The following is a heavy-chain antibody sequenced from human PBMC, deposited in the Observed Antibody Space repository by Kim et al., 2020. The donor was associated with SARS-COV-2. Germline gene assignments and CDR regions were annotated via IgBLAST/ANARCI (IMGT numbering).Heavy chain of an antibody. Sequence: GGSLRLSCTASGFAFGSYTMNWVRQAPGKRLEWVSSISSGSRDIYQADSVRGRFTISRDNAKNSLYLQMDSLRAEDTAVYYCASSNIAALYYFDPWGRGT. CDR1: GFAFGSYT. J-gene: IGHJ5*02. D-gene: IGHD5-12*01. CDR2: ISSGSRDI. CDR3: ASSNIAALYYFDP. V-gene: IGHV3-21*01.